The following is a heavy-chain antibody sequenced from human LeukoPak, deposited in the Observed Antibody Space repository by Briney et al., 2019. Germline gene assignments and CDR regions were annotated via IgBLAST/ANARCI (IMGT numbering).Heavy chain of an antibody. V-gene: IGHV4-39*01. J-gene: IGHJ4*02. Sequence: SETLSLTCTVSGGSISSSSYYWGWIRQPPGKGLDWIGSIYYSGSTYSNPSLQSRVTISVDTSKNQFSLKLSSVTAADTAVYYCARYDVWGSYRAFDYWGQGTLVTVSS. CDR2: IYYSGST. D-gene: IGHD3-16*02. CDR1: GGSISSSSYY. CDR3: ARYDVWGSYRAFDY.